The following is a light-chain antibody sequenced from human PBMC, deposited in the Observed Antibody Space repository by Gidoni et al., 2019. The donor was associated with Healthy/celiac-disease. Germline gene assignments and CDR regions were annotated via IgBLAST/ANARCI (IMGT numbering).Light chain of an antibody. Sequence: DIQMTQSPSSLSASVGDRVTITCQASQDISNYLNWYQQKPGKAPKLLLYDASNLETGVPSRFSGSGSGADFTFPISSLQPADIATYYCQQYDNLPYTFGQGTKLEIK. V-gene: IGKV1-33*01. CDR1: QDISNY. CDR3: QQYDNLPYT. CDR2: DAS. J-gene: IGKJ2*01.